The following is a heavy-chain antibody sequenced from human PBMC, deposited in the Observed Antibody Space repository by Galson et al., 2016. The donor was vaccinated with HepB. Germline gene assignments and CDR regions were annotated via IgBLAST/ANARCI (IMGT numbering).Heavy chain of an antibody. CDR2: ISDDGSKK. D-gene: IGHD3-3*01. CDR3: ARVYYDFWSGFPG. Sequence: SLRLSCAASGFTFSNFAFHWVRQAPGKGLEWVAVISDDGSKKFYADSVKGRFTISRDNSKSTQYLQMNSLRVEDTAMYYCARVYYDFWSGFPGGGQGTLVTVSS. CDR1: GFTFSNFA. J-gene: IGHJ4*02. V-gene: IGHV3-30*04.